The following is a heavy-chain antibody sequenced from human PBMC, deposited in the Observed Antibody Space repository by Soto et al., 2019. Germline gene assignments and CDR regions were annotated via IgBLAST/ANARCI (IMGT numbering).Heavy chain of an antibody. D-gene: IGHD3-22*01. CDR2: INPNTGDT. Sequence: QVQLVQSGAEVKKPGASVKVSCKASGYTFTAYYIHWVRQAPGQGLEWMGWINPNTGDTHSAQKFQGRVTLTSHTSISTASMELSRLRSDDTAMYFCARDLSSGYNRPLDFWAQGTLVTVSS. V-gene: IGHV1-2*02. CDR1: GYTFTAYY. CDR3: ARDLSSGYNRPLDF. J-gene: IGHJ4*02.